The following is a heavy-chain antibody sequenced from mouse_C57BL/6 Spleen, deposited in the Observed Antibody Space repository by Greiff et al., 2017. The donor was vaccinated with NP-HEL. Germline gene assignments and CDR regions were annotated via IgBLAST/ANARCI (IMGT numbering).Heavy chain of an antibody. CDR1: GFNIKDDY. J-gene: IGHJ4*01. D-gene: IGHD2-3*01. CDR2: IDPENGDT. CDR3: TTMGYYAMDY. V-gene: IGHV14-4*01. Sequence: EVQLQQSGAELVRPGASVKLSCTASGFNIKDDYMHWVKQRPEQGLEWIGWIDPENGDTEYASKFQGKATITADTSSNTAYLQLSSLTSEDTAVYYCTTMGYYAMDYWGQGTSVTVSS.